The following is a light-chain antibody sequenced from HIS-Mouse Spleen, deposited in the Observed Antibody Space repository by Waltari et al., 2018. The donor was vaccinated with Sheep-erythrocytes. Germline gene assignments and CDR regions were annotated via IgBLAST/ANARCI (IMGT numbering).Light chain of an antibody. CDR1: SSYVGSYNL. V-gene: IGLV2-23*01. J-gene: IGLJ3*02. CDR2: EGN. CDR3: CSHARNSTAWL. Sequence: QSALTHPASFSRSPGQSITFSCTRTSSYVGSYNLVCWYQENPGNARKLLMYEGNKRTAGVLMSCAGSKLDNGVSLRFSGLRAETEFAYYFCSHARNSTAWLFGEGSKLTVL.